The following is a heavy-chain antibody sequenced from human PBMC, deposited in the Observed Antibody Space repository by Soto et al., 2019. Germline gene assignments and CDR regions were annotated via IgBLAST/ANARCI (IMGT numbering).Heavy chain of an antibody. V-gene: IGHV3-33*01. J-gene: IGHJ4*02. D-gene: IGHD3-22*01. Sequence: GGSLRLSCAASGFTFSSYGMHWFRQAPGKGLEWVAVIWYDGSNKYYADSVKGRFTISRDNSKNTLYLQMNSLRAEDTAVYYYAREGYYYDSSGYYPFDYWGQGTLVTVSS. CDR1: GFTFSSYG. CDR3: AREGYYYDSSGYYPFDY. CDR2: IWYDGSNK.